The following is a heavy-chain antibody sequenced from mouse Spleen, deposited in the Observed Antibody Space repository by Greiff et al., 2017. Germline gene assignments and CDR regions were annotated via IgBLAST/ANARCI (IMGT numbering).Heavy chain of an antibody. Sequence: VQLQQPGAELVMPGASVKLSCKASGYTFTSYWMHWVKQRPGQGLEWIGEIDPSDSYTNYNQKFKGKATLTVDKSSSTAYMQLSSLTSEDSAVYYCARPSLYGSSFDYWGQGTTLTVSS. CDR1: GYTFTSYW. D-gene: IGHD1-1*01. CDR3: ARPSLYGSSFDY. J-gene: IGHJ2*01. V-gene: IGHV1-69*01. CDR2: IDPSDSYT.